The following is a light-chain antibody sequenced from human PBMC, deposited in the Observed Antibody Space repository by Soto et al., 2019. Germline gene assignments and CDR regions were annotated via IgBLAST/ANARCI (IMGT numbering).Light chain of an antibody. V-gene: IGKV3-15*01. Sequence: EIVMTQSPGTLSVSPGEGATLSCWASQSIGRDVAWYQQRPGQAPRLLIYGASTRAPVIPARFSGSGSGTDFTLTISGLLSEDFALYFCQQYNNWPRTFGQGTNV. CDR2: GAS. J-gene: IGKJ1*01. CDR3: QQYNNWPRT. CDR1: QSIGRD.